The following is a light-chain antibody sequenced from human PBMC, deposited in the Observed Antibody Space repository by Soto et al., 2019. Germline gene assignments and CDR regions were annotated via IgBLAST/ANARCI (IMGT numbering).Light chain of an antibody. V-gene: IGLV2-18*01. CDR3: SLYTSSSAYV. CDR2: EVS. J-gene: IGLJ1*01. CDR1: SSDVGSYNR. Sequence: QSALTQPRSVSGSPGQSVTISCTGTSSDVGSYNRVSWYQQPPGTAPKLMIYEVSNRPSGVPDRFSGSKSGNTASLTISGLQAEDEADYYCSLYTSSSAYVFGTGTKLTVL.